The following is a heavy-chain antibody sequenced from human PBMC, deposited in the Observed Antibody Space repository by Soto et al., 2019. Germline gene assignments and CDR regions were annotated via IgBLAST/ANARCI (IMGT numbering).Heavy chain of an antibody. V-gene: IGHV1-69*06. J-gene: IGHJ3*02. CDR1: GGTFSSYP. CDR3: ASAGSRDINRGAFDI. CDR2: TNGNLGTG. Sequence: QVQLVQSGAEVKKPGSSVKVSCKASGGTFSSYPISWVRQAPGQGLEWMGGTNGNLGTGNYAQKFRGRLTITTDISTTTAYMELSGLRSEDTAVYYCASAGSRDINRGAFDIWGQGTMVTVSS.